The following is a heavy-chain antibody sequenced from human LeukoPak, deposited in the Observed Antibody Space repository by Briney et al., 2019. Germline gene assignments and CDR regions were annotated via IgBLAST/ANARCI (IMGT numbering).Heavy chain of an antibody. J-gene: IGHJ4*02. CDR3: ARDRTTMIRGVTLPLNYFDS. CDR2: INPSGGST. Sequence: ASVKVSCKASGYTFTSYYMHWVRQAPGQGLEWMGIINPSGGSTSYAQKFQGRVTLTRDMSTSTVYMDLSRLRSDETAVYACARDRTTMIRGVTLPLNYFDSWGQGTLVTVSS. D-gene: IGHD3-10*01. CDR1: GYTFTSYY. V-gene: IGHV1-46*01.